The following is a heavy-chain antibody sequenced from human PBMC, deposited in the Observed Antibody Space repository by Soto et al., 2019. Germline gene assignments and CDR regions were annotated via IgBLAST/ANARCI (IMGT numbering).Heavy chain of an antibody. CDR2: IYWDDDK. CDR3: AHRYYDFWSGYTETLINWFDH. V-gene: IGHV2-5*02. Sequence: QITLKESGPTLVKPTQTLTLTCTFSGFSLSTSGVGVGWIRQPPGKALEWLALIYWDDDKRYSPSLKSRLTITKETTKNQVVLTMTNMDPVDTAPYYCAHRYYDFWSGYTETLINWFDHWGQGTLVTVSS. CDR1: GFSLSTSGVG. D-gene: IGHD3-3*01. J-gene: IGHJ5*02.